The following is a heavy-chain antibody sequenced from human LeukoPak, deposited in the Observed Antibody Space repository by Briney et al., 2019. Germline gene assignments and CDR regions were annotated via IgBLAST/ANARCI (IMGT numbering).Heavy chain of an antibody. J-gene: IGHJ5*02. D-gene: IGHD1-26*01. CDR3: ARHLRVVGTTGVWFDP. V-gene: IGHV4-34*01. CDR1: GGSFSGYY. Sequence: PSETLSLTCSVYGGSFSGYYWRWIRQPPGKGLEWIGEINHSGNSNYNPSLKSRVTISVDTSKNQFSLKLSSVTAADTAMYYCARHLRVVGTTGVWFDPWGQGTLVTVSS. CDR2: INHSGNS.